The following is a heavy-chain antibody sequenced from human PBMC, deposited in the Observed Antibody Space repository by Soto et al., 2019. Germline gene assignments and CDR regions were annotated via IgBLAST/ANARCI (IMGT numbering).Heavy chain of an antibody. CDR3: ARDISSGWYEKIDP. D-gene: IGHD6-19*01. J-gene: IGHJ5*02. Sequence: VQGSCKASGYTFTSYGISRVRQAPGQGLEWMGWISAYNGNTNYAQKLQGRVTMTTDTSTSTAYMELRSLRSDDTAVYYCARDISSGWYEKIDPWGQGTLVTVSS. V-gene: IGHV1-18*04. CDR2: ISAYNGNT. CDR1: GYTFTSYG.